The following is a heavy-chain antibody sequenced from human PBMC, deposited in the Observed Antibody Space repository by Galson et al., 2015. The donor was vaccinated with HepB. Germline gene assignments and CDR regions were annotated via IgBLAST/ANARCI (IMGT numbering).Heavy chain of an antibody. J-gene: IGHJ4*02. D-gene: IGHD4-17*01. V-gene: IGHV4-59*01. CDR1: GGSISSYY. CDR3: ARESRVWGTTVTFDY. Sequence: ETLSLTCTVSGGSISSYYWSWIRQPPGKGLEWIGYIYYTGSTDYNPSLKSRVAISVDTSKNQFSLKLSSVTAADTAVYYCARESRVWGTTVTFDYWGQGSLVTVSS. CDR2: IYYTGST.